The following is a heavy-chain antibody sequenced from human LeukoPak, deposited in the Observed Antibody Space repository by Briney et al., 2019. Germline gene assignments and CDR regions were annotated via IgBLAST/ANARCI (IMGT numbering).Heavy chain of an antibody. CDR1: GGSFSGYY. D-gene: IGHD5-12*01. CDR2: INHSGST. CDR3: ARREYNGYGGN. J-gene: IGHJ4*02. Sequence: SETLSLTCAVYGGSFSGYYWSWIRQPPGKGLEWIGEINHSGSTNYNPSLKSRVTISVDTSKNQFSLKLSTVTAADTAVYYCARREYNGYGGNWGQGTLVTVSS. V-gene: IGHV4-34*01.